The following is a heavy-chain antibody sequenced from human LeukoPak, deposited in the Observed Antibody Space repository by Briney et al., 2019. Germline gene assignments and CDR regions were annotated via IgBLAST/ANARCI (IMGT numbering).Heavy chain of an antibody. V-gene: IGHV1-69*13. CDR2: IIPIFGTA. Sequence: SVKVSCKASGGTFSSYAISWVRQAPGQGLEWMGGIIPIFGTANYAQKFQGRVTVTADESTSTAYMELSSLRSEDTAVYYCAREYSSSFYDYVWGSYKYMDVWGKGTTVTVSS. CDR1: GGTFSSYA. D-gene: IGHD3-16*01. CDR3: AREYSSSFYDYVWGSYKYMDV. J-gene: IGHJ6*03.